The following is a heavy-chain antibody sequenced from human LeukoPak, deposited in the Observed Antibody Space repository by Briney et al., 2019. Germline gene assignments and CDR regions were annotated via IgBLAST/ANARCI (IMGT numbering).Heavy chain of an antibody. V-gene: IGHV4-34*01. CDR1: GGSFSGYY. CDR2: INHSGST. Sequence: SETLSLTCAVYGGSFSGYYWSWIRQPPGKGLEWIGEINHSGSTNYNPSLKSRVTISVDTSKNQFSLKLSSVTAADTAVYYCARADGAVACTRVFDYWGQGTLVTVSS. D-gene: IGHD6-19*01. J-gene: IGHJ4*02. CDR3: ARADGAVACTRVFDY.